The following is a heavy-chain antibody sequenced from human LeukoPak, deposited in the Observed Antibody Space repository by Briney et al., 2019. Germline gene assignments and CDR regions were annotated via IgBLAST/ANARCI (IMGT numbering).Heavy chain of an antibody. CDR3: ATKRGWYLHY. V-gene: IGHV3-33*01. CDR1: GFMFNSYG. Sequence: GGSLRLSCSASGFMFNSYGMHWVRQAQGKGLEWVAVIWFDGSNKYYADSVKGRFTISRDNSMNTLYLQMNSLGVEDTAVYYCATKRGWYLHYWGQGTLVTVSS. D-gene: IGHD6-19*01. CDR2: IWFDGSNK. J-gene: IGHJ4*02.